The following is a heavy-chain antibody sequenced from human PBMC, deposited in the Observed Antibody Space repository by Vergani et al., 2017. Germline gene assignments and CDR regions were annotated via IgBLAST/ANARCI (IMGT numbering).Heavy chain of an antibody. D-gene: IGHD1-26*01. CDR3: AKDWSTGAYFDY. CDR2: ISWDGGSK. Sequence: EVQLVESGGVVVQPGGSLRLSCAASGFTFALFPMHWVRHAPGKGLEWVSLISWDGGSKYYADSVKGRFTISRYNSKNSLYLQMNSLRTEDTALYYCAKDWSTGAYFDYWGQGTLGTVSS. V-gene: IGHV3-43*01. J-gene: IGHJ4*02. CDR1: GFTFALFP.